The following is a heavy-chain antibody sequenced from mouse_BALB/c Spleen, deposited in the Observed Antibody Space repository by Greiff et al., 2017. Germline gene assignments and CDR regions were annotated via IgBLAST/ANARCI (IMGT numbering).Heavy chain of an antibody. J-gene: IGHJ4*01. D-gene: IGHD1-1*01. Sequence: QVQLQQSGAELAKPGASVKMSCKASGYTFTSYWMHWVKQRPGQGLEWIGYINPSTGYTEYNQKFKDKATLTADKSSSTAYMQLSSLTSEDSAVYFCARSTTVVAPGAMDYWGQGTSVTVSS. CDR1: GYTFTSYW. CDR2: INPSTGYT. CDR3: ARSTTVVAPGAMDY. V-gene: IGHV1-7*01.